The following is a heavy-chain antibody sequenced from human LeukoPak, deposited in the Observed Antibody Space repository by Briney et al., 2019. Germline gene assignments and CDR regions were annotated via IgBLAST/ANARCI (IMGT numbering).Heavy chain of an antibody. D-gene: IGHD5-18*01. CDR3: AGLDTGFYGMDV. Sequence: SETLSLTCTVSGGSISSYYWSWIRQPAGKGLEWIGRIYYSGSTYYNPSLKSRVTISVDTSKNQFSLKLSSVTAADTAIYYCAGLDTGFYGMDVWGQGTTVTVSS. CDR2: IYYSGST. CDR1: GGSISSYY. V-gene: IGHV4-4*07. J-gene: IGHJ6*02.